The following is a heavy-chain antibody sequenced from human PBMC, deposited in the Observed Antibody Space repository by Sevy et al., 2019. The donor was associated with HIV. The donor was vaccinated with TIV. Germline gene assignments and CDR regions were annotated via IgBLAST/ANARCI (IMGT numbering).Heavy chain of an antibody. J-gene: IGHJ4*02. V-gene: IGHV3-15*01. CDR2: IKSKTDGGTT. D-gene: IGHD3-22*01. CDR1: GFTFSNTW. CDR3: TTQWF. Sequence: GGSLRLSCAGSGFTFSNTWMSWVRQAPGKGLEWIRRIKSKTDGGTTDYAAPVKGRFSISRDDSKNTLYLQMNSLKTEDTAVYYCTTQWFWGQGTLVTVSS.